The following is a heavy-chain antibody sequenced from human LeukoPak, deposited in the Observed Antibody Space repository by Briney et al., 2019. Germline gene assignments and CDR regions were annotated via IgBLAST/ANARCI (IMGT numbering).Heavy chain of an antibody. CDR2: IIPIFGTA. CDR3: ARDSLAVAGTFDY. Sequence: SVKVSCKASGGTFSSYAISWVRQAPGQGLEWMGGIIPIFGTANYAQKFQGRVTITTDESTSTAYMELSGLRSEDTAVYYCARDSLAVAGTFDYWGQGTLVTVSS. V-gene: IGHV1-69*05. D-gene: IGHD6-19*01. CDR1: GGTFSSYA. J-gene: IGHJ4*02.